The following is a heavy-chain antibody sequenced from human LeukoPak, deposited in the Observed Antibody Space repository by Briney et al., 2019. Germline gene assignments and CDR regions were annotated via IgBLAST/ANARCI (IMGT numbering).Heavy chain of an antibody. CDR1: GGSISSSSYY. Sequence: KSSGTLSLTCTVSGGSISSSSYYWGWIRQPPGKGLEWIGSIYYSGSTYYNPSLKSRVTISVDTSKNQFSLKLSSVTAADTAVYYCARVQVMRYFDYWGQGTLVTVSS. CDR3: ARVQVMRYFDY. CDR2: IYYSGST. V-gene: IGHV4-39*07. D-gene: IGHD2-8*01. J-gene: IGHJ4*02.